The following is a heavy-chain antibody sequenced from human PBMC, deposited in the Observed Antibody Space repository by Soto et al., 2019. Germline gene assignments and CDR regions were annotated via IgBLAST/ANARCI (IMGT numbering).Heavy chain of an antibody. J-gene: IGHJ6*02. CDR1: GLSFSTHS. CDR2: ISSSSYYI. CDR3: ARYRDPSSKTHGMDV. V-gene: IGHV3-21*06. Sequence: EVQLVESGGGLVEPGGSLRLSCTPSGLSFSTHSMNWVRQAPGKGLEWVSSISSSSYYIYYADSVKGRFTISRDNAKNTLFLQMNSLRADDTAVYYCARYRDPSSKTHGMDVWGQGTTVTVSS. D-gene: IGHD3-16*02.